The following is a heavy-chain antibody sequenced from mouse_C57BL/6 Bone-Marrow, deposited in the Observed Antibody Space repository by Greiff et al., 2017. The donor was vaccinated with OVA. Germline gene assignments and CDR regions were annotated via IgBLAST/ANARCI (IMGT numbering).Heavy chain of an antibody. CDR1: GFNIKDDY. Sequence: VQLQQSGAELVRPGASVKLSCTASGFNIKDDYMHWVKQRPEQGLEWLGWIDPENGDTEYASKFQGKATITADTSSNTAYLQLSSLASEDTAVYYCTRLYRFAYWGQGTLVTVSA. D-gene: IGHD1-2*01. J-gene: IGHJ3*01. V-gene: IGHV14-4*01. CDR2: IDPENGDT. CDR3: TRLYRFAY.